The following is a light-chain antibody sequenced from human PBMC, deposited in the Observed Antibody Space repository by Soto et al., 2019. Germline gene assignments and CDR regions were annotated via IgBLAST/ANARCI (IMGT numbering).Light chain of an antibody. J-gene: IGLJ2*01. V-gene: IGLV1-40*01. CDR3: HSYDSGLTV. CDR1: SSNIGAGYD. Sequence: QSVLTQPPSVSGAPGQRVTISCAGSSSNIGAGYDVHWYQQLPGTAPKLLIYDNNKRPSGVPDRFSGSKYGTSASLAITGLQAEDEADYYCHSYDSGLTVFGGGTKVTVL. CDR2: DNN.